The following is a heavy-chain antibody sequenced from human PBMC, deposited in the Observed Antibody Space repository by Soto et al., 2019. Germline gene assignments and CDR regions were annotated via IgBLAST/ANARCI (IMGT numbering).Heavy chain of an antibody. CDR1: GFTFSSYW. Sequence: EVQLVESGGGLVQPGGSLRLSCAASGFTFSSYWMHWVRQAPGKGLEWVSRARPDGTSTSYADSVKGRFTISRDNAKNTLFMQMNSLRAEDTAVYYCTRHGSVDYFLFDPWGQGTLVTVSS. D-gene: IGHD4-17*01. J-gene: IGHJ5*02. CDR3: TRHGSVDYFLFDP. V-gene: IGHV3-74*01. CDR2: ARPDGTST.